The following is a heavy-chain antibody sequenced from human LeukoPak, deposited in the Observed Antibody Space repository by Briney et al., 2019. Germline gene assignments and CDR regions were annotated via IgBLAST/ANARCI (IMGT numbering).Heavy chain of an antibody. J-gene: IGHJ4*02. V-gene: IGHV3-53*01. CDR3: ARVKGFGELLFYFDY. CDR1: GFTFSSYA. Sequence: GGSLRLSCAASGFTFSSYAMSWVRQAPGKGLEWVSVIYSGGSTYYADSVKGRFTISRDNSKNTLYLQMNSLRAEDTAVYYCARVKGFGELLFYFDYWGQGTLVTVSS. D-gene: IGHD3-10*01. CDR2: IYSGGST.